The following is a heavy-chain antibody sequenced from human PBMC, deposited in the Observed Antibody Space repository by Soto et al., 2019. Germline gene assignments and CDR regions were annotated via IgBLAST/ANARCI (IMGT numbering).Heavy chain of an antibody. CDR3: AKDPSSSSSSFFWFDP. D-gene: IGHD6-6*01. CDR2: ISGSGGST. V-gene: IGHV3-23*01. Sequence: LXLXCAASGFTFSSXAMSWVLHAPGKGLEWVSAISGSGGSTYYADSVKGRFNISRDNSKNTLYLQMNSLRAEETAVYYCAKDPSSSSSSFFWFDPWGQGTLGTVSS. CDR1: GFTFSSXA. J-gene: IGHJ5*02.